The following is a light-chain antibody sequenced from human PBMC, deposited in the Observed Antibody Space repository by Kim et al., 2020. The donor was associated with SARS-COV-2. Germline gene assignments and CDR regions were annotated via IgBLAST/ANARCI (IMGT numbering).Light chain of an antibody. CDR2: EVS. CDR1: SSDIGSYNR. CDR3: SSYTSSSTLV. V-gene: IGLV2-18*02. Sequence: PSVTLYCTGISSDIGSYNRVSWFQQPQGTAPTLMIYEVSNRPSGVPDRFSGSKSANTASLTISGLQAEDEADYYCSSYTSSSTLVFGGGTQLTVL. J-gene: IGLJ2*01.